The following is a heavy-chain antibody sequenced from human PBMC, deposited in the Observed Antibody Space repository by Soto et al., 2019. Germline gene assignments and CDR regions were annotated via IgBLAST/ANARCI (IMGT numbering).Heavy chain of an antibody. J-gene: IGHJ6*04. Sequence: GASVKVSCKASGYTFTGYYVHWVRQAPGHGLEWLGWIHLNSGGTNYAQSFQGRVTMTRDMSVSTVYMEMTGLSSDDTAVYYCASSRELSDSYFYFFTLEVWGKGTTVTVSS. CDR1: GYTFTGYY. V-gene: IGHV1-2*02. CDR3: ASSRELSDSYFYFFTLEV. D-gene: IGHD3-10*01. CDR2: IHLNSGGT.